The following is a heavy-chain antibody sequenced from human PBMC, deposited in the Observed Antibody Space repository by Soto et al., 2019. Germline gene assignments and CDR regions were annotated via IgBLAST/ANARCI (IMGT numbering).Heavy chain of an antibody. J-gene: IGHJ4*02. CDR2: IYYTGST. Sequence: QLQLQESGPGLVKPSETLSLTCTVSGDSISSNNYYCAWIRQPPGKGLEWIGSIYYTGSTYYNPSLKGPVAMSVDTSETRFSLRLSSVTAADTAVYYCARHPGYAVPTVYATHYFNYWGQGILVTVST. D-gene: IGHD2-8*01. V-gene: IGHV4-39*01. CDR3: ARHPGYAVPTVYATHYFNY. CDR1: GDSISSNNYY.